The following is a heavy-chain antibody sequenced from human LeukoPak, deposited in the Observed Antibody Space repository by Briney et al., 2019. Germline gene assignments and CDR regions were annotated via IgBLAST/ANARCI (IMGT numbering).Heavy chain of an antibody. Sequence: GASVKVSCKASGGILSGYGITWVRQAPGQGLEWMGWISAYNGNTNYAQKLQGRVTTTTDTSTSTAYMELRSLRSDDTAVYYCARAEARAWYYDILTGYSALDAFDIWGQGTMVTVSS. CDR2: ISAYNGNT. CDR3: ARAEARAWYYDILTGYSALDAFDI. J-gene: IGHJ3*02. V-gene: IGHV1-18*01. CDR1: GGILSGYG. D-gene: IGHD3-9*01.